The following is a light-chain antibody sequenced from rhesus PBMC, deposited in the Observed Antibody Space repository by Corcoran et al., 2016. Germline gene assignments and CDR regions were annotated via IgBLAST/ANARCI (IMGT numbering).Light chain of an antibody. CDR3: QQHNSYPFT. J-gene: IGKJ3*01. V-gene: IGKV1-25*01. CDR2: KAS. CDR1: QGISSY. Sequence: DIQMTQSPSSLSASVGDTVTITCRASQGISSYLAWYQQKPGKAPKLLIYKASTLQRGVPSRFSGIGYGTDFTLSISSLQPEDFATYYCQQHNSYPFTFGPGTKLDIK.